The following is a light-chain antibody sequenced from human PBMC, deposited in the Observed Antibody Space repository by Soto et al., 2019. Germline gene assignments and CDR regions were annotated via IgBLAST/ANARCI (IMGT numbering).Light chain of an antibody. CDR1: QPVSSN. CDR3: QQYNNWPYT. V-gene: IGKV3-15*01. J-gene: IGKJ2*01. CDR2: RAS. Sequence: EIVMTQSPATLSVSPGERATLSCRASQPVSSNFAWSRQKPGQAPTLVIYRASTRATGIPARFSGSGSGTEFTLTISSLQSEDFAVYYCQQYNNWPYTFGQGTKLESK.